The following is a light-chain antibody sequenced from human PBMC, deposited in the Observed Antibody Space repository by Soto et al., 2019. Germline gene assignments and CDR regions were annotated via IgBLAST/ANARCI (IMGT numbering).Light chain of an antibody. V-gene: IGKV2-30*01. CDR2: YVS. CDR3: QPYNNWPLT. Sequence: DVVMTQSPLSLPVTLGQPASISCRSSQSLVSSDGNTYLNWFQQRPGQSPRRLIYYVSNRDSGVPDRFSGSGSGAEFTLTINSLQSEDFAVYYCQPYNNWPLTFGGGTKVDIK. J-gene: IGKJ4*01. CDR1: QSLVSSDGNTY.